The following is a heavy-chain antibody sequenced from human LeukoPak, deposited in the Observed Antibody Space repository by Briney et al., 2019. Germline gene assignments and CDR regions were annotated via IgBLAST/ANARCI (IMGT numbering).Heavy chain of an antibody. V-gene: IGHV3-30-3*01. CDR3: ARDMRDGMDYDFWSGYYRGHYFDY. Sequence: GGSLRLSCAASGFTFSSYAMHWVRQAPGKGVEWVAVISYDGSNKYYADSVKGRFTISRDNSKNTLYLQMNSLRAEDTAVYYCARDMRDGMDYDFWSGYYRGHYFDYWGQGTLVTVSS. J-gene: IGHJ4*02. D-gene: IGHD3-3*01. CDR2: ISYDGSNK. CDR1: GFTFSSYA.